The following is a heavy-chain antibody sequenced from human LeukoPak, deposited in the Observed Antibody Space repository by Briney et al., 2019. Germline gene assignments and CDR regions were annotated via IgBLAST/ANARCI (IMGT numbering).Heavy chain of an antibody. D-gene: IGHD3-10*01. J-gene: IGHJ4*02. CDR1: GYTFSSYA. CDR2: ISHDGSNK. Sequence: GGSLRLSCAASGYTFSSYAMHWVRQAPGKGLEWVAVISHDGSNKYYADSVKGRFTISGDNSKNTLYLQMNSLRAEDTAVYYCARDGSGSYPYYFDYWGQGTLVTVSS. V-gene: IGHV3-30-3*01. CDR3: ARDGSGSYPYYFDY.